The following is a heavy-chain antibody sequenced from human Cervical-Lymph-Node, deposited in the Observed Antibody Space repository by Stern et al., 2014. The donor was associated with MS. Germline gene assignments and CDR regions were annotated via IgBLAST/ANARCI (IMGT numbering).Heavy chain of an antibody. CDR3: ATRNIGTRGY. D-gene: IGHD6-6*01. CDR2: IYSGGNT. Sequence: EVQLVQSGGGLVQPGGSLRLSCAASGFTVSNKYMTWVRQGPGMGLEWVSLIYSGGNTYYADSVKGRFTISRDNSKNTLYLQMNSLRPEDTAVYYCATRNIGTRGYWGQGALVTVSS. CDR1: GFTVSNKY. V-gene: IGHV3-66*02. J-gene: IGHJ4*02.